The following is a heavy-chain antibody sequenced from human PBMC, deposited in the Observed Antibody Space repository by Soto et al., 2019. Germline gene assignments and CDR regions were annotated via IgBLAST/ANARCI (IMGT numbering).Heavy chain of an antibody. Sequence: GGSLRLSCAASGFTFSSYGMHWVRQAPGKGLEWVAVISYDGSNKYYADSVKGRFTISRDNSKNTLYLQMNSLRAEDTAVYYCAKVGKLGGSYSGYYYGMDVWGQGTTVTVSS. CDR3: AKVGKLGGSYSGYYYGMDV. J-gene: IGHJ6*02. CDR2: ISYDGSNK. D-gene: IGHD1-26*01. CDR1: GFTFSSYG. V-gene: IGHV3-30*18.